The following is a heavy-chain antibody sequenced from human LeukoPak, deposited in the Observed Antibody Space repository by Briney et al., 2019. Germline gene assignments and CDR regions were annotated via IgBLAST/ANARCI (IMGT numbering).Heavy chain of an antibody. J-gene: IGHJ3*02. CDR3: ASSIAAAGPGYAFDI. V-gene: IGHV1-18*01. CDR1: GYTFTSYG. Sequence: GASVKVSCKASGYTFTSYGISWVRQAPGQGLEWRGWISAYNGNTNYAQKLQGRVTMTTDTSTSTAYMELRSLRSDDTAVYYCASSIAAAGPGYAFDIWGQGTMVTVSS. D-gene: IGHD6-13*01. CDR2: ISAYNGNT.